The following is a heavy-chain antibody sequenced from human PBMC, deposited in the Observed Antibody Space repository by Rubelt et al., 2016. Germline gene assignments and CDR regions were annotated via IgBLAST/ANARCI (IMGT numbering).Heavy chain of an antibody. CDR3: ARDTGSGWQNDAFDI. J-gene: IGHJ3*02. Sequence: VRQAPGKGLEWVSVIYSGGSTYYADSVKGRFTISRDNAKNSLYLQMNSLRAEDTAVYYCARDTGSGWQNDAFDIWGQGTMVTVSS. D-gene: IGHD6-19*01. V-gene: IGHV3-53*01. CDR2: IYSGGST.